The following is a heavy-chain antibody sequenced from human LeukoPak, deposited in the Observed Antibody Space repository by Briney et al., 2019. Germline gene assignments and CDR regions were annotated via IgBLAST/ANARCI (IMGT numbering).Heavy chain of an antibody. V-gene: IGHV3-23*01. Sequence: PGGSLRLSCAASGFTFNSYAMSWVRQAPGKGLEWVSAISGSGGSTYYADSVKGRFTISRDNSKNTLYLQMNSLRADDTALYYCSTDPRLLIYWGHGTLVTVSS. J-gene: IGHJ4*01. CDR3: STDPRLLIY. CDR2: ISGSGGST. D-gene: IGHD2-8*01. CDR1: GFTFNSYA.